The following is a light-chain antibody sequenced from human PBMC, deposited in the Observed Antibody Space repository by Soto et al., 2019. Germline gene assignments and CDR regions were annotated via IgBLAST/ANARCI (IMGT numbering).Light chain of an antibody. CDR1: QSVSIH. CDR3: QQYNNWPIT. J-gene: IGKJ5*01. Sequence: SQSALPLSLPPGNSATLSCRASQSVSIHLAWYQQKPGQAPRILIYGESTRATGVPDRLSGSGSGTELTLTISRLQSEDFAVYYCQQYNNWPITFGQGTRLEIK. V-gene: IGKV3-15*01. CDR2: GES.